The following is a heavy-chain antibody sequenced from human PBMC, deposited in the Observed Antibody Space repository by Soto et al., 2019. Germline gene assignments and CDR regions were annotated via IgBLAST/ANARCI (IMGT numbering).Heavy chain of an antibody. CDR3: ARGGGWVGEASFDS. CDR1: GYTFTSYT. Sequence: QVQLEQSGAEVKKPGASVKVSCKTSGYTFTSYTLHWVRQAPGQGLEWMGWINAGNGREKYSQRFQDRVSLSTDKSAPPAYMELRSLRSEDTAMYYGARGGGWVGEASFDSWGQGTLVTVSS. D-gene: IGHD3-10*01. V-gene: IGHV1-3*01. CDR2: INAGNGRE. J-gene: IGHJ4*02.